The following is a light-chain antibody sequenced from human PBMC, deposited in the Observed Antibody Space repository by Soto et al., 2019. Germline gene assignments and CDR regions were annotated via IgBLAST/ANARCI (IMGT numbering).Light chain of an antibody. Sequence: DIVMTQSPLSLPVTPGEPASISCRSSQSLLHSNGYNYLDWYLQKPGQSPQLLIYWGSNPASGVPDRFSGSGSGTDFTLKISRVEAEDVGVYYCMQALQTPWTFGQGTKVDIK. CDR3: MQALQTPWT. V-gene: IGKV2-28*01. CDR2: WGS. J-gene: IGKJ1*01. CDR1: QSLLHSNGYNY.